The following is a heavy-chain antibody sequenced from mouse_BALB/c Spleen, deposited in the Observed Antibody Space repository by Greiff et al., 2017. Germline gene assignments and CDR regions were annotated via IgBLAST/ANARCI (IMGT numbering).Heavy chain of an antibody. CDR3: ARDYYGRDYAMDY. CDR1: GFTFSSFG. J-gene: IGHJ4*01. V-gene: IGHV5-17*02. Sequence: EVQRVESGGGLVQPGGSRKLSCAASGFTFSSFGMHWVRQAPEKGLEWVAYISSGSSTIYYADTVKGRFTISRDNPKNTLFLQMTSLRSEDTAMYYCARDYYGRDYAMDYWGQGTSVTVSS. D-gene: IGHD1-1*01. CDR2: ISSGSSTI.